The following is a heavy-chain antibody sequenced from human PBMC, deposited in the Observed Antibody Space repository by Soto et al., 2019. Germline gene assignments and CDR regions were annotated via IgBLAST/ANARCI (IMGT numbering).Heavy chain of an antibody. CDR1: GYTFTTYY. CDR3: ARVPYDTTGYYAF. Sequence: ASVKVSCKAAGYTFTTYYMHWVRQAPGQGLEWMGVIDPTHGSTTYAQKFQGRVTMTSDTSTNTAYMELSSLKSEDTAVYYCARVPYDTTGYYAFWGQGTLVTVS. CDR2: IDPTHGST. D-gene: IGHD3-22*01. V-gene: IGHV1-46*01. J-gene: IGHJ4*02.